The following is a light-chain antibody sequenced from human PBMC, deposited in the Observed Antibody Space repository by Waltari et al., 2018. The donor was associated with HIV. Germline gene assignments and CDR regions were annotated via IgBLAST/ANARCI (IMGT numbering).Light chain of an antibody. CDR1: FSNIGNNG. V-gene: IGLV1-44*01. CDR2: TSN. Sequence: QSVLTQAPSASGTPGQRVTISCSGSFSNIGNNGVSWFQQLTGTAPTLLIYTSNQRPSGVPDRFAGSKSGTSASLSISGLQSDDEADYYCGAWDDNLDAWVFGGGTKLSV. CDR3: GAWDDNLDAWV. J-gene: IGLJ3*02.